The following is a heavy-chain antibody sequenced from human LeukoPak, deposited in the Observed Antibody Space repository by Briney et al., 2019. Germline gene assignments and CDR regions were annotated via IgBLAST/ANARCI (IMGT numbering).Heavy chain of an antibody. CDR1: GFTFSSYS. CDR3: ARAPYYDFWSGYPYYFDY. D-gene: IGHD3-3*01. CDR2: ISSSSSYI. J-gene: IGHJ4*02. Sequence: GGSLRLSCAASGFTFSSYSMNWVRQAPGKGLEWVSSISSSSSYIYYADSVKGRFTISRDNAKNSLYLQMNSLRAEDTAVYYCARAPYYDFWSGYPYYFDYWGQGTLVTVSS. V-gene: IGHV3-21*01.